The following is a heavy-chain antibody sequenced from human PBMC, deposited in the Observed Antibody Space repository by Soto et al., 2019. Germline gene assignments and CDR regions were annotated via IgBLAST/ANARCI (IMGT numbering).Heavy chain of an antibody. J-gene: IGHJ4*02. Sequence: QVQLVQSGAEVKKPGASVKVSCKASGYTFTSYGMSWVRQAPGQGLEWMGWISAYNGNTKYSQKLQGRVTMTTDTSTSTAYMEVRSLRTDDTAVDYGAIKLAYDGNGVIGLDVWGQGTLVTVSS. CDR2: ISAYNGNT. CDR3: AIKLAYDGNGVIGLDV. CDR1: GYTFTSYG. D-gene: IGHD1-1*01. V-gene: IGHV1-18*01.